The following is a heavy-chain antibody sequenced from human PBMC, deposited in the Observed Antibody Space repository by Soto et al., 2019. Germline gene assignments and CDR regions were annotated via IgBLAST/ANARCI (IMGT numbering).Heavy chain of an antibody. J-gene: IGHJ4*02. CDR1: GFTVSSND. D-gene: IGHD5-12*01. V-gene: IGHV3-53*01. CDR2: IYSGGST. Sequence: GGSLRLSCAASGFTVSSNDMSWVRQAPGKGLEWVAVIYSGGSTYYADSVKGRLTISSVNSKKTMYLQMNSIRAEDTAVYYCWRGGGLYGGYDCAIDYWGQGTLVTVSS. CDR3: WRGGGLYGGYDCAIDY.